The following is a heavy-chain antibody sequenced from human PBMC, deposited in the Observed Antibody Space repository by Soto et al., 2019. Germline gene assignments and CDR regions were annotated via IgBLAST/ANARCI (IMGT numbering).Heavy chain of an antibody. J-gene: IGHJ6*02. V-gene: IGHV4-34*01. CDR3: AREPEYDALDV. CDR1: GGSFSGYY. CDR2: INHSGSA. Sequence: PSETLSLTCAVYGGSFSGYYWSWIRQPPGKGLEWIGEINHSGSANYNPSLKSRVTISVDTSKNQVSLKLSSVTAADTAVYYCAREPEYDALDVWGQGTTVTVSS.